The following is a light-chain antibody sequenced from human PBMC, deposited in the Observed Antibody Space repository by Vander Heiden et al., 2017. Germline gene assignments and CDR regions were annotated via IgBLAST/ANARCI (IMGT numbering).Light chain of an antibody. CDR2: QDS. Sequence: SYELTQPPSVSVSQGPTASITCTGDKLGDKYACWYQQKPGQSPVLVIYQDSKRPSGIPERFSGSNSGNTATLTISGTQAMDEADYYCQAWDSSTGVFGGGTKLTVL. V-gene: IGLV3-1*01. J-gene: IGLJ2*01. CDR3: QAWDSSTGV. CDR1: KLGDKY.